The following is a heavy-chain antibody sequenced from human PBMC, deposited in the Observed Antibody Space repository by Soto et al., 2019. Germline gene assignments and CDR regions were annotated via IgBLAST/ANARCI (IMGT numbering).Heavy chain of an antibody. D-gene: IGHD6-19*01. CDR3: AASFSSGWYWDY. CDR2: IKREESEK. Sequence: EVQLVESGGGLVQPGGSLRLSCAASGFTFSSYWMSWVRQAPGKGLEWVANIKREESEKYYVDSVKGRFTISRDNAKNSLYLQMNSLRAEDTAVYYCAASFSSGWYWDYWGQGTLVTVSS. J-gene: IGHJ4*02. CDR1: GFTFSSYW. V-gene: IGHV3-7*01.